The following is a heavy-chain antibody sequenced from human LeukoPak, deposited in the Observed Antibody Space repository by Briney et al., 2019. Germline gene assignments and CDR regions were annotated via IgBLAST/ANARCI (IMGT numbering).Heavy chain of an antibody. CDR1: GGSISSGGYS. Sequence: PSETLSHTCAVSGGSISSGGYSWSWIRQPPGKCLEWIGYIHPSGTTYYNPSLKSRVTISVDRSKNQFSLKVNSVTAADTAVYYCVRDGEGRSFDYWGQGTLVTVSS. V-gene: IGHV4-30-2*01. CDR2: IHPSGTT. J-gene: IGHJ4*02. CDR3: VRDGEGRSFDY. D-gene: IGHD2-21*01.